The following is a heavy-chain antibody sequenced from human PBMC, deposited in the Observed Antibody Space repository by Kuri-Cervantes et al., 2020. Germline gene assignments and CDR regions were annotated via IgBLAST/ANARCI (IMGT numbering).Heavy chain of an antibody. J-gene: IGHJ6*03. V-gene: IGHV3-23*01. CDR3: AKGGRRPTGIDYFYMDV. D-gene: IGHD1-1*01. Sequence: GGSLRLSCAASGFTFSDYSMTWVRQVPGRGLEWVSTMRSGGDNIYYADSVKGRFTISRDNSKNTLFLQMNSVRAEDTAVYYCAKGGRRPTGIDYFYMDVWGKGTTVTVSS. CDR1: GFTFSDYS. CDR2: MRSGGDNI.